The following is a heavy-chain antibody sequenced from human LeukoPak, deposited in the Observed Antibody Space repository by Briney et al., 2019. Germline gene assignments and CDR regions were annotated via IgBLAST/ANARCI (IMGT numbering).Heavy chain of an antibody. D-gene: IGHD6-19*01. Sequence: GGSLRLSCAASGFTFSSYAMSWVRQAPGKGLEWVSAISGSGGSTYYADSVKGRFTISRDDSKNTLYLQMNSLRAEDTAMYYCVKDSLSGWSFDYWGQGTLVTVSS. CDR1: GFTFSSYA. V-gene: IGHV3-23*01. CDR3: VKDSLSGWSFDY. J-gene: IGHJ4*02. CDR2: ISGSGGST.